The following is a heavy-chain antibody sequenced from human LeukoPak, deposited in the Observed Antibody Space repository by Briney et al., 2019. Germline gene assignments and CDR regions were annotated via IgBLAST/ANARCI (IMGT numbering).Heavy chain of an antibody. D-gene: IGHD2-8*01. J-gene: IGHJ3*02. Sequence: PGRSLRLSCAASGFTFSNYAMHWVRLAPGKGLEWVAVIWYEGSRKDYEDSVKGRFTISRDNSKNTLYLQMNSLTTEDTAVYYCARDNFNGAAFDIWGQGTMVTVSS. V-gene: IGHV3-33*01. CDR1: GFTFSNYA. CDR3: ARDNFNGAAFDI. CDR2: IWYEGSRK.